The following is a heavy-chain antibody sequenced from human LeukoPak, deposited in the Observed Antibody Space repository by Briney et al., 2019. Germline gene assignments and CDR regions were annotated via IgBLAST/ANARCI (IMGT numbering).Heavy chain of an antibody. Sequence: GASVKVSFKASGGTFSSYAISWVRQAPGQGLEWVGGIIPIFGTANYAQKFQGRVTTSTGEATSRAYMELSSLRSEDTAVYYCARDGALWFGESSIWGQGTMVTVSS. J-gene: IGHJ3*02. CDR2: IIPIFGTA. CDR3: ARDGALWFGESSI. V-gene: IGHV1-69*05. D-gene: IGHD3-10*01. CDR1: GGTFSSYA.